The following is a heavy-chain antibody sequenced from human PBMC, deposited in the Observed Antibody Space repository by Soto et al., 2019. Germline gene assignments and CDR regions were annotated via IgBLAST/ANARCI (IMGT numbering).Heavy chain of an antibody. CDR2: ISTSSSHI. CDR1: GFSFGSYT. CDR3: ARDFSDSYSSSYYYYGMDV. J-gene: IGHJ6*02. D-gene: IGHD2-15*01. Sequence: EVQLVESGGGLVKPGGSLRLSCAASGFSFGSYTMNWVRQAPGKGLEWVLSISTSSSHIYYADSVKGRFTISRDNAKNSLYLQMNSLRAEDTAVYYCARDFSDSYSSSYYYYGMDVWGQGTTVTVSS. V-gene: IGHV3-21*01.